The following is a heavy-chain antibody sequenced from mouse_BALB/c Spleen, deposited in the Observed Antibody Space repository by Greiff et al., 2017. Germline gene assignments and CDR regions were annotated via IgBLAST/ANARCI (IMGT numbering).Heavy chain of an antibody. V-gene: IGHV5-17*02. D-gene: IGHD2-3*01. CDR2: ISSGSSTI. CDR1: GFTFSSFG. J-gene: IGHJ3*01. Sequence: EVQGVESGGGLVQPGGSRKLSCAASGFTFSSFGMHWVRQAPEKGLEWVAYISSGSSTIYYADTVKGRFTISRDNPKNTLFLQMTSLRSEDTAMYYCARGDDDWFAYWGQGTLVTVSA. CDR3: ARGDDDWFAY.